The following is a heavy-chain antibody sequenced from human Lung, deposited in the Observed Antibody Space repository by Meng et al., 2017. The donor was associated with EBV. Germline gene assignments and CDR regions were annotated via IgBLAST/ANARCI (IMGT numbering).Heavy chain of an antibody. CDR3: AREPDSLGY. CDR1: GGSFSGYY. D-gene: IGHD2-21*01. V-gene: IGHV4-34*01. CDR2: INHSGST. Sequence: QVQLQQWGAGLLKPSETLSLPCAVYGGSFSGYYWSWIRQPPGKGLEWIGEINHSGSTNYNPSLKSRVTISVDTSKNQFSLKLSSVTAADTAVYYCAREPDSLGYWGQGTLVTVSS. J-gene: IGHJ4*02.